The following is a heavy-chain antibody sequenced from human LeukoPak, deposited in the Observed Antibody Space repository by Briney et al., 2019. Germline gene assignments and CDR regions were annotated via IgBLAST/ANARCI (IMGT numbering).Heavy chain of an antibody. V-gene: IGHV1-2*02. Sequence: GASVKVSCKASGYTLSDYYIHWVRQAPGQGLEWVGWIIPNSGATNYAQKFQGRVTLTSDTSISTAYMELSGLRSDDTAVYYCAGGPPYCSGGSCFWFDPWGQGSLVTVSS. CDR3: AGGPPYCSGGSCFWFDP. J-gene: IGHJ5*02. CDR1: GYTLSDYY. D-gene: IGHD2-15*01. CDR2: IIPNSGAT.